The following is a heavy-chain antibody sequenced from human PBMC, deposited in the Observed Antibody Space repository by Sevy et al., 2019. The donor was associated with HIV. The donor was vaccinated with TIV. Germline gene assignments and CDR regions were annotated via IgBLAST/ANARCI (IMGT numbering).Heavy chain of an antibody. D-gene: IGHD2-2*01. V-gene: IGHV1-69*13. CDR2: IIPILGTV. J-gene: IGHJ6*02. Sequence: ASVKVSCKASGGTFSSYAISWVRQAPGQGLEWMGGIIPILGTVNYAQKFQGRVTITADESTSTAYMELSSLISEDTAVYYCARATKGYCSSTSCYEDYYYYYGMDVWVQGTTVTVSS. CDR1: GGTFSSYA. CDR3: ARATKGYCSSTSCYEDYYYYYGMDV.